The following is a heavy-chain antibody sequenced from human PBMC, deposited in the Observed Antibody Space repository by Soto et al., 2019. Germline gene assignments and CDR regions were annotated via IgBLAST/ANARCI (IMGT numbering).Heavy chain of an antibody. CDR3: ARRITMPRGVVPHAFDI. CDR2: IHSGGST. CDR1: DYSISSDSNL. V-gene: IGHV4-28*01. D-gene: IGHD3-10*01. J-gene: IGHJ3*02. Sequence: SETLSLTCAVSDYSISSDSNLWGWIRQPPGKGLEWIGYIHSGGSTYYNPSLKSRVTMSVDTAKNQFSLKLTSVTAVDTAVYYCARRITMPRGVVPHAFDIWGQGTVVTVSS.